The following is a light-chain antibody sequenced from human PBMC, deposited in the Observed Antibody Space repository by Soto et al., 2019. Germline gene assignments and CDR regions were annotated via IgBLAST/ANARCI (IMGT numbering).Light chain of an antibody. CDR3: MQALQTPRYT. V-gene: IGKV2-28*01. CDR1: QSLLHSNGYTY. CDR2: LGS. Sequence: DIVMTQSPLSLPVTPGEPASISCRSSQSLLHSNGYTYLDWYLQKPGQSPQLLIYLGSNRASGVPDRFSGSGSGTHFTLKISRVEAEDVGVYYCMQALQTPRYTFGQGTKLEIK. J-gene: IGKJ2*01.